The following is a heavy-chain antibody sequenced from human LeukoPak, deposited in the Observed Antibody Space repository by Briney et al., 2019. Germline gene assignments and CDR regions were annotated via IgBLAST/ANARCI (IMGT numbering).Heavy chain of an antibody. CDR2: ISSSSSYI. V-gene: IGHV3-21*01. D-gene: IGHD4-17*01. J-gene: IGHJ6*02. Sequence: QPGGSLRLSCAASGFTFSSYSMNWVRQAPGKGLEWVSSISSSSSYIYYADSVKGRFTISRDNAKNSLYLQMNSLRAEDTAVYYCARDRPDDYGDYSYYYYGMDVWGQGTTVTVSS. CDR1: GFTFSSYS. CDR3: ARDRPDDYGDYSYYYYGMDV.